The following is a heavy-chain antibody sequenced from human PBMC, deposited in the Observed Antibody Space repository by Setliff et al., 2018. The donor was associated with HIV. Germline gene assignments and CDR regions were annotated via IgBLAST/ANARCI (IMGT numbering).Heavy chain of an antibody. CDR1: GYMFTSYY. V-gene: IGHV1-46*04. CDR3: ARDPGITAKPFYFDC. Sequence: GASVKVSCKASGYMFTSYYMHWVRQAPGQGLEWMGIINPSGSSGYMYYADSVKGRFTISRDNAKNSLYLQMNGLRAEDTAVYYCARDPGITAKPFYFDCWGQGTLVTVSS. J-gene: IGHJ4*02. CDR2: INPSGSSGYM. D-gene: IGHD1-20*01.